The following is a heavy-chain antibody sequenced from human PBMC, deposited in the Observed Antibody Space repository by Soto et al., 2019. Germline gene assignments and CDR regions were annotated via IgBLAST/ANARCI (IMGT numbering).Heavy chain of an antibody. J-gene: IGHJ3*01. CDR2: LSAYNGDT. Sequence: QVQLVQSGAEVKKPGASVRVSCKTSGYTFINYGITWVRQAPGQGLEWMGWLSAYNGDTRSSEKLQDRFTMTTDTYTNKVYMDLRSMTSDETAVYYCARWSAIVGGAEAVDAWGQGTIVIVSS. V-gene: IGHV1-18*01. CDR1: GYTFINYG. D-gene: IGHD1-26*01. CDR3: ARWSAIVGGAEAVDA.